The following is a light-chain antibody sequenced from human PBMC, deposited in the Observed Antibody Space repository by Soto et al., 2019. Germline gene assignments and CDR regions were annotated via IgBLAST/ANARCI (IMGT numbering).Light chain of an antibody. CDR2: DAS. V-gene: IGKV1-5*01. Sequence: DIQMTQSPSTVSASVGDGVTITCRASQSISTWLAWYQQKPGKAPKLLLYDASTLESGVPSGFSGSGSGTEFTLTISSLQPDDCATYYCQQDNSYPSTFGQGTKLESK. CDR3: QQDNSYPST. CDR1: QSISTW. J-gene: IGKJ2*01.